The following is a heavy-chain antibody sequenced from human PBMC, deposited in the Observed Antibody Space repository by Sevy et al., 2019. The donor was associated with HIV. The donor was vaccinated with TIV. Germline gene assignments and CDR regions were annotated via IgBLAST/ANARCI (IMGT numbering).Heavy chain of an antibody. CDR3: VKERVGYISSWYYFDY. CDR2: INNSGGST. V-gene: IGHV3-23*01. CDR1: GSTVNPYA. J-gene: IGHJ4*02. Sequence: GGSLRLSCIASGSTVNPYAMSWVRQAPGKGLEWVAVINNSGGSTDYADSVRGRFSISRDNPNVYLEMNSLRVEATDVYYCVKERVGYISSWYYFDYWGQGTLVTVSS. D-gene: IGHD6-13*01.